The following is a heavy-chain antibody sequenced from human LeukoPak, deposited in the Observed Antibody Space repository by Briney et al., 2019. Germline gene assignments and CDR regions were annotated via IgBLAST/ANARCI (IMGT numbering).Heavy chain of an antibody. D-gene: IGHD2-2*01. J-gene: IGHJ5*02. Sequence: GGSLRLSCAVSGSTFRSFWMHWVRQAPGEGLLWVSRINSDGSSTTYADSVKGRFTISRDNTKNTLYLQMNSLRAEDTAVYYCARTLGVPSAFDPWGQGTLVTVSS. CDR2: INSDGSST. V-gene: IGHV3-74*03. CDR1: GSTFRSFW. CDR3: ARTLGVPSAFDP.